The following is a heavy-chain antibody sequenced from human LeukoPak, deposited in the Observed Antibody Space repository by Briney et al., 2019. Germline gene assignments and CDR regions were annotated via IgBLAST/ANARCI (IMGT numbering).Heavy chain of an antibody. V-gene: IGHV3-21*01. J-gene: IGHJ4*02. Sequence: NPGGSLRLSCAASGFTFRSYTMNWVRQAPGKGLEWVSSISSSSSSIYYADSVKGRFTIFRDNAKKSLYLQMNSLRAEDTAMYYCARGFCTSTSCYGSYWGQGTLVTVSS. D-gene: IGHD2-2*01. CDR3: ARGFCTSTSCYGSY. CDR2: ISSSSSSI. CDR1: GFTFRSYT.